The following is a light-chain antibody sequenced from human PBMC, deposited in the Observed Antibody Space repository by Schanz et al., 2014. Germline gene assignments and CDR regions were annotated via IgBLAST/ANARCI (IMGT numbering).Light chain of an antibody. CDR2: GES. CDR3: QQYGTSPFT. CDR1: QSVSSIY. Sequence: EIVLTQSPATLSLSPGERATLSCRASQSVSSIYLAWYQQKPGQAPRLLFYGESSRATGIPHRFSGSGSGTDFTLTISRLEPEDFAVYYCQQYGTSPFTFGQGTKLEIK. J-gene: IGKJ2*01. V-gene: IGKV3-20*01.